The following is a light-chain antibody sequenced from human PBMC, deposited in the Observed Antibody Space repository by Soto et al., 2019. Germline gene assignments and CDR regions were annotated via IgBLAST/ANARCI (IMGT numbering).Light chain of an antibody. Sequence: DIQMTQVPSTLSESVGDRVTITCRASQSISAGLAWYQQKPGKAPKLLIYKASSLESGVPSRFSGSGSGTEFTLTISSLQPDDFATYYCQQYNNYGSWTFGQGTKVDIK. J-gene: IGKJ1*01. CDR3: QQYNNYGSWT. CDR2: KAS. V-gene: IGKV1-5*03. CDR1: QSISAG.